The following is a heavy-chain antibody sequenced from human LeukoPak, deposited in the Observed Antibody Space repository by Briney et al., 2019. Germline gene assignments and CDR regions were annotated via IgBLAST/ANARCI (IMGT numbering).Heavy chain of an antibody. CDR1: GFTFSRYA. D-gene: IGHD2-15*01. CDR3: ARDGGAGGRSFFGY. V-gene: IGHV3-64*04. Sequence: PGGSLRLSCSASGFTFSRYAMHWVRQAPGKGLEYVSAISSSGGSTYYADSVKGRFTISRDNSKNTLYLQMNSLRVEDTALYYCARDGGAGGRSFFGYWGQGTLVTVSS. J-gene: IGHJ4*02. CDR2: ISSSGGST.